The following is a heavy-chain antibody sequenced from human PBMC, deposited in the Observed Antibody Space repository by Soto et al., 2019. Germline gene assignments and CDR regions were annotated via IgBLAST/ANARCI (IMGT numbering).Heavy chain of an antibody. CDR2: IGTAGDT. CDR1: GFTFSSYD. D-gene: IGHD1-26*01. V-gene: IGHV3-13*01. CDR3: ARGSSEGGATDY. Sequence: GESLKISCAASGFTFSSYDMHWVRQATGKGLEWVSAIGTAGDTYYPGSVKGRFTISRENAKNSLYLQMNSLRAGDTAVYYCARGSSEGGATDYWGQGTLVTVSS. J-gene: IGHJ4*02.